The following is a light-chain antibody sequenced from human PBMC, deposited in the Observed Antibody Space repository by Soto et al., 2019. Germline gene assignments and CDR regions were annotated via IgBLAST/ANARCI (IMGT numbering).Light chain of an antibody. CDR3: CSYAGSYTQV. J-gene: IGLJ1*01. V-gene: IGLV2-11*01. CDR1: SSDVGGYNY. CDR2: DVS. Sequence: QSALTQPRSVSGSPGQSVTISCTGTSSDVGGYNYVSWYQQHPGKAPKLMIYDVSKRPSWVPDRFSGSKSGNTASLTISGLQAEDEADYYCCSYAGSYTQVFGTGTKVTVL.